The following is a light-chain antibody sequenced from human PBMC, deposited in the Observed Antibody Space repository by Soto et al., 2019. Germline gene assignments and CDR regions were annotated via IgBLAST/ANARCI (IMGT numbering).Light chain of an antibody. CDR1: QSVSNW. CDR2: DVS. CDR3: QQYDSYSWT. V-gene: IGKV1-5*01. J-gene: IGKJ1*01. Sequence: DIQMTQSPSTLSACVGERVTITCRASQSVSNWLAWYQQKPGKAPKLLIYDVSSLESGVPSRFSGSGSGAEFILTISSLQPDDFATYYCQQYDSYSWTFDQGTKVEMK.